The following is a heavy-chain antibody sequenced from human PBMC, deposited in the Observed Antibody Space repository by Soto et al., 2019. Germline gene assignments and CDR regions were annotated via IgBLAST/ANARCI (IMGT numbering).Heavy chain of an antibody. CDR3: ARDRVIVATIYYYYYGMDV. D-gene: IGHD5-12*01. Sequence: QVQLVQSGAEVKKPGSSVKVSCKASGGTFSSYAISWVRQAPGQGLEWMGGIIPIFGTANYAQKFQGRVTITADEFTSTAYMVVSSLRSDDTAVYYCARDRVIVATIYYYYYGMDVWGQGTTVTVSS. V-gene: IGHV1-69*01. CDR1: GGTFSSYA. CDR2: IIPIFGTA. J-gene: IGHJ6*02.